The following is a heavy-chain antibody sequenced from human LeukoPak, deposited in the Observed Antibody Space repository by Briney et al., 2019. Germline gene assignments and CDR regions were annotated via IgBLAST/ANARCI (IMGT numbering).Heavy chain of an antibody. D-gene: IGHD3-10*01. V-gene: IGHV3-7*01. CDR1: GFTFSIYW. J-gene: IGHJ4*02. CDR2: IKEDGSAK. Sequence: PGGSLRLSCAASGFTFSIYWMSWVRQAPGKGPEWVANIKEDGSAKYYVDSVRGRFAIPRDNAKNSLSLQMISLRAEDTAVYYCARNRGLSGLHDYWGQGTLVTVSS. CDR3: ARNRGLSGLHDY.